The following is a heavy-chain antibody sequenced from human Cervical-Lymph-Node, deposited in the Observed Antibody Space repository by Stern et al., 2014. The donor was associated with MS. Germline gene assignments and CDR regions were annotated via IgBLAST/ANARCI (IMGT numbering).Heavy chain of an antibody. CDR2: ITPLFGTA. D-gene: IGHD6-13*01. V-gene: IGHV1-69*01. CDR1: GDTFSNFD. J-gene: IGHJ4*02. CDR3: ARHQAGRAAY. Sequence: QVQLLQPGGEVKKPGSSVKVSCKASGDTFSNFDISWVRQAPGHGPEWLGGITPLFGTANDAQMFQGRLTFTADESTSTTYMELSSLRSEDTAVYYCARHQAGRAAYWGQGTLVTGSS.